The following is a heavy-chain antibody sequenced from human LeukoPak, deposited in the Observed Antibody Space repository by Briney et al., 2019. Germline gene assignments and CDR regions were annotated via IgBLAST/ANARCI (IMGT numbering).Heavy chain of an antibody. CDR2: ISAGGSNT. Sequence: GGTLRLSCAASGFTFSSYGMSWGRQAPGKGLEWVSGISAGGSNTYYADSVKGRFTISRDNAKNSLYLQMNSLRAEDTAVYYCARAAGYYYYYMDVWGKGTTVTISS. CDR3: ARAAGYYYYYMDV. V-gene: IGHV3-21*01. CDR1: GFTFSSYG. J-gene: IGHJ6*03.